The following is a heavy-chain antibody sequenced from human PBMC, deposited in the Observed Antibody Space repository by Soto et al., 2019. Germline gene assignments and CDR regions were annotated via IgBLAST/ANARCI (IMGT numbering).Heavy chain of an antibody. Sequence: QVHLVESGGGVVQPGRSLRLTCAASGFTFRGYGMHWVRQAPGKGLEWVAVISYDGGKKYYEDSVKGRFTVSRDNSKNTVYLQMNRRRPEDTANDDCAKDQDVAVGGPYYCYGMDGWGQGTTVTGSS. CDR1: GFTFRGYG. V-gene: IGHV3-30*18. D-gene: IGHD6-19*01. CDR3: AKDQDVAVGGPYYCYGMDG. J-gene: IGHJ6*02. CDR2: ISYDGGKK.